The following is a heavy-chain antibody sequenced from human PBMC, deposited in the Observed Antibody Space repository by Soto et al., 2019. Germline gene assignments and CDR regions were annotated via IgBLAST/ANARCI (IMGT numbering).Heavy chain of an antibody. Sequence: SETLSLSGTVSGTSISSGFYYWSWVRQHPGKGLECIGYISXRGSTYYNRSLESRVTIAVDTSKNQCSLKLSSVTAGDTAVYYCATHSSASPEGWYCYGMDVWGQGTTVTSP. CDR3: ATHSSASPEGWYCYGMDV. CDR1: GTSISSGFYY. J-gene: IGHJ6*02. V-gene: IGHV4-31*03. CDR2: ISXRGST. D-gene: IGHD6-6*01.